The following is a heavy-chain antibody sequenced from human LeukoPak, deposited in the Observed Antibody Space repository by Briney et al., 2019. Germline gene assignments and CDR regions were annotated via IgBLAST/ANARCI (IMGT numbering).Heavy chain of an antibody. CDR3: ARRERYYDFWSGTRASAYYYYMDV. CDR2: MNPNSGNT. CDR1: GYTFTSYD. V-gene: IGHV1-8*01. Sequence: ASVKVSCKASGYTFTSYDINWVRRATGQGLEWMGWMNPNSGNTGYAQKFQGRVTMTRNTSISTAYMELSSLRSEDTAVYYCARRERYYDFWSGTRASAYYYYMDVWGKGTTVTVSS. J-gene: IGHJ6*03. D-gene: IGHD3-3*01.